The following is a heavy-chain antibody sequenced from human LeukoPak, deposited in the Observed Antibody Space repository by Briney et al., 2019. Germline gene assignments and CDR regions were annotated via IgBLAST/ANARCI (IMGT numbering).Heavy chain of an antibody. V-gene: IGHV3-48*01. D-gene: IGHD4-17*01. J-gene: IGHJ4*02. Sequence: PGGSLRLSCAASGFTFSTYSMNWVRQAPGRGLEWLSYIRSSGTTTYYADSVKGRFTISRDNSKKTVFLQMNSLRAADTAVYYCAKVSYGDYVKWGQGTLVTVSS. CDR2: IRSSGTTT. CDR3: AKVSYGDYVK. CDR1: GFTFSTYS.